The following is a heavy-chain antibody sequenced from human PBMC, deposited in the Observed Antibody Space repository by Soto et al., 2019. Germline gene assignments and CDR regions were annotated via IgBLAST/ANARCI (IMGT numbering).Heavy chain of an antibody. CDR3: ARSSGYYDSSGYYYQATDAFDI. CDR2: IYYSGST. Sequence: SETLSLTCTVSGGSVSSGSYYWSWIRQPPGKGLEWIGYIYYSGSTNYNPSLKSRVTISVDTSKNQFSLKLSSVTAADTAVYYCARSSGYYDSSGYYYQATDAFDIWGQGTMVTVSS. J-gene: IGHJ3*02. D-gene: IGHD3-22*01. V-gene: IGHV4-61*01. CDR1: GGSVSSGSYY.